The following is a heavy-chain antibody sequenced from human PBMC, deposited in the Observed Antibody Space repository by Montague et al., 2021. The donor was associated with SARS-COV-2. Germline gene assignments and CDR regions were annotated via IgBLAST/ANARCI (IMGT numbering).Heavy chain of an antibody. CDR1: GGSIGAYY. CDR3: ARHGGNDAFDI. Sequence: SATLSLTCTASGGSIGAYYWSWIRQPPGKGLEWIGYIDNSGSTNHNPSLESRVTMSVDTSKNQFSLKLNSVTAADTAVYYCARHGGNDAFDIWGRGTMVTVSS. D-gene: IGHD4-23*01. J-gene: IGHJ3*02. CDR2: IDNSGST. V-gene: IGHV4-59*01.